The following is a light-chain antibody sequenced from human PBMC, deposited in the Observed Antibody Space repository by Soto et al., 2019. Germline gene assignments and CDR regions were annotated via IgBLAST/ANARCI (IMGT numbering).Light chain of an antibody. V-gene: IGKV1-39*01. CDR1: QSISGY. Sequence: DIQMTHPPASLSASVRDRVTITCRASQSISGYLNWYQQKQGKAPNLLIYAASSLQSGVPSRFSGSGSGTDFTLTIISIHPEDFATYYCQQSYSTPITFGQGTRLEIK. J-gene: IGKJ5*01. CDR3: QQSYSTPIT. CDR2: AAS.